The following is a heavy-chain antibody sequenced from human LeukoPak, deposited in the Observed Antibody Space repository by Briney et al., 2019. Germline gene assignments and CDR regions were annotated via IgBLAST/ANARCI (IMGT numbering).Heavy chain of an antibody. D-gene: IGHD6-13*01. V-gene: IGHV1-2*02. J-gene: IGHJ3*02. CDR1: GYTFTGYY. Sequence: ASVKVSCKASGYTFTGYYMHWVRQAPGQGLEWMGWINPNSGGTNYAQKFQGRVTMTRDTSISTAYMELSRLRSDDTAVYYCARDPPYSSSWYGNAFDIWGQGTMVTVSS. CDR2: INPNSGGT. CDR3: ARDPPYSSSWYGNAFDI.